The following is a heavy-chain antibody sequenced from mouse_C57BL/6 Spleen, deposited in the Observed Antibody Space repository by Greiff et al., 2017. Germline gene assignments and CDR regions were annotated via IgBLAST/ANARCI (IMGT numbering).Heavy chain of an antibody. J-gene: IGHJ2*01. D-gene: IGHD1-1*01. CDR1: GYTFTSYA. V-gene: IGHV1-4*01. CDR3: ARGYECCSSRFDY. Sequence: QVQLKQSGAELARPGASVKMSCKASGYTFTSYAMHWVKQRPGQGLEWIGYINPSSGYPKYNQKFKDKDTLTSDKSSSTAYMQLSRLTSEDAAVNYCARGYECCSSRFDYWGQGTTVTVSA. CDR2: INPSSGYP.